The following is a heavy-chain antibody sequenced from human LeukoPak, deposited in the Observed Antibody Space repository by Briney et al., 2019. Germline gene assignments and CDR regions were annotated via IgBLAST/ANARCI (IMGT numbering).Heavy chain of an antibody. V-gene: IGHV3-23*01. Sequence: GGSLRLSCAASGFTFSSYAMSWVRQAPGKGLEWVSAISGSGGSTYYADSVKGRFTISRGNSKNTLYLQMNSLRAEDTAVYYCAKTEGITMIVVVITTLYYFDYWGQGTLVTVSS. CDR2: ISGSGGST. J-gene: IGHJ4*02. D-gene: IGHD3-22*01. CDR3: AKTEGITMIVVVITTLYYFDY. CDR1: GFTFSSYA.